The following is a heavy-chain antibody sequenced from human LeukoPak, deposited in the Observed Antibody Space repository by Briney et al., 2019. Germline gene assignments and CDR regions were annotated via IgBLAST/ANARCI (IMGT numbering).Heavy chain of an antibody. CDR2: ISSSTFYK. CDR1: GFTFSSSA. V-gene: IGHV3-21*01. D-gene: IGHD1/OR15-1a*01. Sequence: PGGSLRLSCAASGFTFSSSAMSWVRQAPGKGLEWVSSISSSTFYKFYADSVRGRFTVSRDNAQNSQYLQMNSLRAEDTAVYYCTRGGTTNSATDYWGQGTLVTVSS. CDR3: TRGGTTNSATDY. J-gene: IGHJ4*02.